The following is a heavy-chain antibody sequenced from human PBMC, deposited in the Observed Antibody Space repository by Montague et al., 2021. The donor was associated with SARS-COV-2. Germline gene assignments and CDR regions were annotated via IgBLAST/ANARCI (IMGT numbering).Heavy chain of an antibody. D-gene: IGHD5-12*01. V-gene: IGHV3-11*01. Sequence: SLRLSCAASGFIFSDYYMTWIRQAPGKGLEWVSHISGSGSKTYYADSVKGRFTISRDTANNSVYLQMNFLGAEDTAVYYCARDQGGYGTFDTWGQGTMGTVSS. CDR2: ISGSGSKT. CDR3: ARDQGGYGTFDT. CDR1: GFIFSDYY. J-gene: IGHJ3*02.